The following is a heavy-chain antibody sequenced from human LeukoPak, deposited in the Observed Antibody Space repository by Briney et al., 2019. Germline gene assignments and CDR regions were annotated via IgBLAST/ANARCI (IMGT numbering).Heavy chain of an antibody. V-gene: IGHV1-2*02. CDR1: GYTFTGYY. CDR3: ARGGLRLGLDAFDI. Sequence: ASVKVSCKASGYTFTGYYMHWVRQAPGQGLEWMGWINPNRGGTKYAQKFQGRVTMTRDTSISTAHMELSRLTSDDTAVYYCARGGLRLGLDAFDIWGQGTMVTVSS. CDR2: INPNRGGT. D-gene: IGHD3-9*01. J-gene: IGHJ3*02.